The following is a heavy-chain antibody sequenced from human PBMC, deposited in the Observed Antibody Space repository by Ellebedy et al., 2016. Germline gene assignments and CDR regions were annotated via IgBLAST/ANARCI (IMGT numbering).Heavy chain of an antibody. CDR3: SRGLGVTPYNWFDP. Sequence: GGSLRLXXTASGFTFGASVLGWFRQEPGKGLEWVGYIRFKASGGTTEYAASVKGRFTISRDDSKRIAYLQMNSLETEDTAIYYCSRGLGVTPYNWFDPWGQGTLVTVSS. CDR2: IRFKASGGTT. CDR1: GFTFGASV. V-gene: IGHV3-49*03. D-gene: IGHD1-26*01. J-gene: IGHJ5*02.